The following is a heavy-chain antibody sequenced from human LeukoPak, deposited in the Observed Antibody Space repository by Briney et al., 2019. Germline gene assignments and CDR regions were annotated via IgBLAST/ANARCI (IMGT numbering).Heavy chain of an antibody. V-gene: IGHV3-9*01. CDR3: ARSPADYDSSGY. Sequence: GRSLRLSCAASGFTFDDYAMHWVRQAPGKGLEWVSGISWNSGSIGYADSVKGRFTISRDNAKNSLYLQMNSLRAEDTALYYCARSPADYDSSGYWGQGTLVTVSS. J-gene: IGHJ4*02. D-gene: IGHD3-22*01. CDR1: GFTFDDYA. CDR2: ISWNSGSI.